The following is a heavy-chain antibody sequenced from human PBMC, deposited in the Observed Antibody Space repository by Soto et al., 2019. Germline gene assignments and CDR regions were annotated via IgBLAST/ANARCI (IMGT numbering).Heavy chain of an antibody. CDR3: AKVFYYYDSSGYYYFDY. Sequence: GGSLRLSCAASGFTFSSYAVSWVRQAPGKGPEWISSISGSGSTIYYADSVKGRFTISRDNSKNTLYLQMSSLRAEDTAVYHCAKVFYYYDSSGYYYFDYWGQGTLVTVSS. CDR2: ISGSGSTI. D-gene: IGHD3-22*01. CDR1: GFTFSSYA. J-gene: IGHJ4*02. V-gene: IGHV3-23*01.